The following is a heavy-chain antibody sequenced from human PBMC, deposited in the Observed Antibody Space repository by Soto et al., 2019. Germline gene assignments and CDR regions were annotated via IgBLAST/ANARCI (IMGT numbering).Heavy chain of an antibody. CDR3: AKDRGLADPHYYGLDV. J-gene: IGHJ6*02. CDR2: TSYDGSKK. Sequence: QVQLVVSGGGVVQPRRSLRLSCAASGFAFGTYGMHWVRQAPGKGLEWVAVTSYDGSKKYYADSVKGRFTISRDNSNNTVYLQMNSLRLEDTAIYYCAKDRGLADPHYYGLDVWGQGTTVAVSS. V-gene: IGHV3-30*18. CDR1: GFAFGTYG. D-gene: IGHD3-10*01.